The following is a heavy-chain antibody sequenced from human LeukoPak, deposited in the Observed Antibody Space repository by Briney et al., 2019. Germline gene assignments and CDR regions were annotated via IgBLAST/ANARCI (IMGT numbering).Heavy chain of an antibody. J-gene: IGHJ4*02. CDR1: GFTFSNFD. CDR2: ISGSGGNT. CDR3: AKDPGSSWYYFDY. Sequence: GGSLRLPCAASGFTFSNFDMSWVRQAPGKGLEWVSAISGSGGNTYYADSVKGRFTISRDNSKNTLYLQMNSLRAEDTAIYYCAKDPGSSWYYFDYWGQGALVTVSS. V-gene: IGHV3-23*01. D-gene: IGHD6-13*01.